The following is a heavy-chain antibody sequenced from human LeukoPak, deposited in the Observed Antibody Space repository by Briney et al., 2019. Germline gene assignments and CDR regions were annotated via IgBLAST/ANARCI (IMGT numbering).Heavy chain of an antibody. V-gene: IGHV4-59*01. CDR2: IYDSGST. Sequence: ASETLSLTCTVSGVSLNSYYWRWIRQPPGEGLEWIGYIYDSGSTNYNPSLKSRVLISVDTSKTQFSLKLSSVTATATPGYYVACLTTADAFDIWGQGTMVTVSS. CDR1: GVSLNSYY. D-gene: IGHD3-22*01. J-gene: IGHJ3*02. CDR3: ACLTTADAFDI.